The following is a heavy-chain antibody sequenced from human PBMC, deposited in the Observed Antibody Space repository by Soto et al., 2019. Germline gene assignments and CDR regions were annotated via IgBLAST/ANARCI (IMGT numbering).Heavy chain of an antibody. D-gene: IGHD6-13*01. V-gene: IGHV4-59*01. Sequence: SETLSLTCTVSGGSISSYYWSWIRQPPGKGLECIGYIYYSGSTNYNPSLKSRVTISVDTSKSQFSLKLSSVTAADTAVYYCARGHSSTWYYFDYWGQGTLVTVSS. J-gene: IGHJ4*02. CDR1: GGSISSYY. CDR3: ARGHSSTWYYFDY. CDR2: IYYSGST.